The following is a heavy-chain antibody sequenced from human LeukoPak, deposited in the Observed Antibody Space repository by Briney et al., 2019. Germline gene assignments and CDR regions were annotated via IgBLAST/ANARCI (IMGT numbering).Heavy chain of an antibody. CDR1: GGSISNYY. CDR2: ISYSGNT. V-gene: IGHV4-59*08. J-gene: IGHJ6*03. D-gene: IGHD6-6*01. CDR3: ASSISSSLGYYYYMDV. Sequence: PSETLSLTCTVSGGSISNYYWTWIRQPPGKGLEWIGFISYSGNTNYNPSLKSRVTISLDTSKNQFSLKLISVTAADTAVYYCASSISSSLGYYYYMDVWGKGTTVTISS.